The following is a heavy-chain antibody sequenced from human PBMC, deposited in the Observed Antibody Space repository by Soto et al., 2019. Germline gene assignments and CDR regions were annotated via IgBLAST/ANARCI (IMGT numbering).Heavy chain of an antibody. V-gene: IGHV4-59*08. CDR3: ASQLGLTLDYYYYYGMDV. CDR1: GGSISSYY. Sequence: PSETLSLTCTVSGGSISSYYWSWIRQPPGKGLEWIGYIYYSGSTNYNPSLKSRVTISVDTSKNQFSLKLSSVTAADTAVYYCASQLGLTLDYYYYYGMDVWGQGTTVTVSS. D-gene: IGHD1-1*01. CDR2: IYYSGST. J-gene: IGHJ6*02.